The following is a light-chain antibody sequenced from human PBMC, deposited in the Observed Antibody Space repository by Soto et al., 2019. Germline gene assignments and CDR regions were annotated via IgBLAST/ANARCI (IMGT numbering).Light chain of an antibody. CDR3: LQHHSYPQT. Sequence: EIQMTQSPSSLSASVGDRVTITCRASQGIDRWLAWYQQKPGEAPKLLIYAASTLQSGVPSRFSGSGSGTDFTLTISCLQSEDFATYYCLQHHSYPQTFGQGTKVDIK. CDR2: AAS. J-gene: IGKJ1*01. V-gene: IGKV1-12*01. CDR1: QGIDRW.